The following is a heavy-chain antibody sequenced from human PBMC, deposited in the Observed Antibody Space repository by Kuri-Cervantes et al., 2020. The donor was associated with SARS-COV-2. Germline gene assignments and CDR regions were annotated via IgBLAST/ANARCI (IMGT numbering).Heavy chain of an antibody. J-gene: IGHJ6*03. Sequence: SETLSLTCTVSGYSISSGYYWGWIRQPPGKGLEWIAIIYHSGSTYYNPSLKSRVTISLDTSKNQFSLKLSSVTAADTAVYYCARNSGYSSGWFYYYYYMDVWGKGTTVTVSS. D-gene: IGHD6-19*01. CDR3: ARNSGYSSGWFYYYYYMDV. CDR1: GYSISSGYY. V-gene: IGHV4-38-2*02. CDR2: IYHSGST.